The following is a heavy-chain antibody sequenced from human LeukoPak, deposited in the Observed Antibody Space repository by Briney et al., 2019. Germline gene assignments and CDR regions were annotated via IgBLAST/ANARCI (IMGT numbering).Heavy chain of an antibody. J-gene: IGHJ5*02. CDR1: GDTSTNYA. V-gene: IGHV1-18*01. CDR2: IGAFNGYT. D-gene: IGHD3-16*01. CDR3: AREMGARAWFDP. Sequence: ASVKVSCKATGDTSTNYAIAWVRQAPGQGLEWMGWIGAFNGYTNYAQKLQGRVTLTTDTSTSTVYMHLRSLRPDDTAVYYCAREMGARAWFDPWGQGTLVTVSS.